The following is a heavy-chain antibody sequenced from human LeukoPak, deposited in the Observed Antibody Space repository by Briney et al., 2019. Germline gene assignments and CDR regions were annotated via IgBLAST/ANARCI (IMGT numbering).Heavy chain of an antibody. CDR3: ARDAVGTSFDAFDI. V-gene: IGHV1-18*01. CDR1: AYTFTSYG. CDR2: ISGYNGNT. D-gene: IGHD2-2*01. J-gene: IGHJ3*02. Sequence: GAPVKVSCKASAYTFTSYGISWVRQAPGQGLEWMGWISGYNGNTNYAQKVQGRVTMTTDTSTNTAYMELRSLRSDDTAVYYCARDAVGTSFDAFDIWGQGTMVTVSS.